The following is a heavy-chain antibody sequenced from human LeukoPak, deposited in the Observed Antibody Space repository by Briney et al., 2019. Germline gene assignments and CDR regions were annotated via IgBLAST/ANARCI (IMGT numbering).Heavy chain of an antibody. Sequence: GGSLRLSCAASGLTFSDYYMSWIRQAPGKGLEWVSYISSSGSTIYYADSVKGRFTISRDNAKNSLYLQMNSLRAEDTAVYYCARGGYYYDSSGYYLDYWGQGTLVTVSS. D-gene: IGHD3-22*01. V-gene: IGHV3-11*01. J-gene: IGHJ4*02. CDR3: ARGGYYYDSSGYYLDY. CDR2: ISSSGSTI. CDR1: GLTFSDYY.